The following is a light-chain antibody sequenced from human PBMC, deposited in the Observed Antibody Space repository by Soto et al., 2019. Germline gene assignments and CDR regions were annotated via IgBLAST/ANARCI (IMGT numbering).Light chain of an antibody. J-gene: IGKJ3*01. V-gene: IGKV3-11*01. CDR2: DAS. CDR1: QNVSTY. CDR3: QQRTNWLT. Sequence: EIVLTQSPATLSLSPGERATLSCRASQNVSTYLAWYQQKPGQAPRLLIYDASNRATGIPARFSGSGSGTDFTLTLSSLEPEDFAVYSCQQRTNWLTFGPGTKVDIK.